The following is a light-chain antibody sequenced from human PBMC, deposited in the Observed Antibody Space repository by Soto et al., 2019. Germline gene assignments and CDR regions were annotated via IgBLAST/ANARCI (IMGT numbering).Light chain of an antibody. CDR2: DDD. CDR1: SSNIGKNA. Sequence: QSVLTQPPSVSEAPRQRVTISWSGSSSNIGKNAVNWYQQLPGKAPKLLIYDDDVLSSGVSDRFSASKSGTSASLAISGLQPEEEADYYCAAWDDRLNGQVFGGGTKLPVL. V-gene: IGLV1-36*01. CDR3: AAWDDRLNGQV. J-gene: IGLJ3*02.